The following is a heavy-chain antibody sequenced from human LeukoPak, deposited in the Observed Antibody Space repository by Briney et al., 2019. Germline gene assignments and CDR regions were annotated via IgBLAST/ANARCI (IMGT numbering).Heavy chain of an antibody. J-gene: IGHJ4*02. V-gene: IGHV1-46*01. Sequence: ASVKVSCKASGYTFTSYHMHWVRQTPGQGLEWMGIINPSGGTTNYAQKFRGRVTMTRDMSTSTVYMELSSLRSEDTAVYYCARVTGYMIEDYFDYWGQGTLVTVSS. CDR3: ARVTGYMIEDYFDY. CDR1: GYTFTSYH. D-gene: IGHD3-22*01. CDR2: INPSGGTT.